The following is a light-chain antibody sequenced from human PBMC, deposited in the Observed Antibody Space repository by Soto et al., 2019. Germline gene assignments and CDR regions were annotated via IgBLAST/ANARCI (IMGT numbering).Light chain of an antibody. Sequence: EIVLTQSPGTLSLSPGERATLSGRASQSVSSSYLAWYQQKPGQAPRLLIYGASSRATGIPDRFSGSGSGTDFTLTISRLEPDDFAVYYCQQYGTSPLTCGGGTKVEIK. V-gene: IGKV3-20*01. J-gene: IGKJ4*01. CDR3: QQYGTSPLT. CDR1: QSVSSSY. CDR2: GAS.